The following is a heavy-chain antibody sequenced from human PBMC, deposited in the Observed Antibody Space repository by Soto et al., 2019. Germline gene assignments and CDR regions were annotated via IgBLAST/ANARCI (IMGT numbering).Heavy chain of an antibody. V-gene: IGHV3-23*01. CDR1: GFTFSSYA. CDR2: ISGSGGST. CDR3: AKDRSKGIVGATTNPDY. Sequence: GGSLRLSCAASGFTFSSYAMSWVRQAPGKGLEWVSAISGSGGSTYYADSVKGRFTISRDNSKNTLYLQMNSLRAEDTAVYYCAKDRSKGIVGATTNPDYWGQGTLVTVSS. J-gene: IGHJ4*02. D-gene: IGHD1-26*01.